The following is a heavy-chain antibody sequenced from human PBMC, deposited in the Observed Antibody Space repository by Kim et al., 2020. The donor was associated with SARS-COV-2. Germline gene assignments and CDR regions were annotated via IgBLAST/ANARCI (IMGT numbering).Heavy chain of an antibody. V-gene: IGHV1-18*01. CDR3: ARGRSSGWYDY. D-gene: IGHD6-19*01. CDR2: T. Sequence: TNYAQKRQGRVTMTPDTSTSTAYRELRSLRSDDTAVYYCARGRSSGWYDYWGQGTLVTVSS. J-gene: IGHJ4*02.